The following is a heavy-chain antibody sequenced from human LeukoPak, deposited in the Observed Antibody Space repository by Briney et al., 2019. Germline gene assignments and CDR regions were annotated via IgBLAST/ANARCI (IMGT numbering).Heavy chain of an antibody. CDR1: GFTFDDYA. Sequence: GRSLRLSCAASGFTFDDYAMHWVRQAPGKGLKWVSGLNWNSAFKGYADSVKGRFTISRDNAKNSLYLQMNSLRAEDTALYYCARGPGYDFWSGRFEYWGQGTLVTVSS. D-gene: IGHD3-3*01. V-gene: IGHV3-9*01. J-gene: IGHJ4*02. CDR3: ARGPGYDFWSGRFEY. CDR2: LNWNSAFK.